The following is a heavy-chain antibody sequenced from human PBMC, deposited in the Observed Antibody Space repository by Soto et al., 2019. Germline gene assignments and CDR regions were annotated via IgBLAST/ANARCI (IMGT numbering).Heavy chain of an antibody. CDR2: IYYSGST. CDR1: GGSISSYY. D-gene: IGHD4-17*01. Sequence: SETLSLTCTVSGGSISSYYWSWIRQPPGKGLEWIGYIYYSGSTNYNPSLKSRVTISVDTSKNQFSLKLSSVTAADTAVYYCARARNGYRDSRTNWFDPWGQGTLVTVS. V-gene: IGHV4-59*01. CDR3: ARARNGYRDSRTNWFDP. J-gene: IGHJ5*02.